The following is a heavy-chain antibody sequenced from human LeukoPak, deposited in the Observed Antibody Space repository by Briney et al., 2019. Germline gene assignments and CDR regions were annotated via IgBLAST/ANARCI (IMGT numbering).Heavy chain of an antibody. J-gene: IGHJ4*02. CDR1: GGSISSYY. Sequence: SETLSLTCTVSGGSISSYYWSWIRQPPGKGLEWIGYIYTSGSTNYNPSLKSRVTISVDTSKNQFSLKQSSVTAADTAVYYCASIVGAIFDYWGQGTLVTVSS. D-gene: IGHD1-26*01. CDR2: IYTSGST. CDR3: ASIVGAIFDY. V-gene: IGHV4-4*09.